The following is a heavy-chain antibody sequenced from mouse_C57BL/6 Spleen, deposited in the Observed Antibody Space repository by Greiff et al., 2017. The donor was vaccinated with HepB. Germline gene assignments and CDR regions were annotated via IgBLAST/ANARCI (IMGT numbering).Heavy chain of an antibody. CDR3: ARYPLRRDWYFDV. J-gene: IGHJ1*03. CDR2: INPSSGYT. V-gene: IGHV1-4*01. CDR1: GYTFTSYT. Sequence: VQLQQSGAELARHGASVKMSCKASGYTFTSYTMHWVKQRPGQGLEWIGYINPSSGYTKYNQKFKDKATLTADKSSSTAYMQLSSLTSEDSAVYYCARYPLRRDWYFDVWGTGTTVTVSS. D-gene: IGHD1-1*01.